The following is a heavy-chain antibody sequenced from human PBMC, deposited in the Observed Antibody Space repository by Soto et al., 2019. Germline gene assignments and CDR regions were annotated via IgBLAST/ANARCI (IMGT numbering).Heavy chain of an antibody. J-gene: IGHJ4*02. Sequence: PSETLSLTCTVSGGSISSYYWSWIRQPPGKGLEWIGYIYYSGSTNYNPSLKSRVTISVDTSKNQFSLKLNSVTAADTAVYYCARDGYCSGGSCRRGIDYWGQGTLVTVSS. CDR3: ARDGYCSGGSCRRGIDY. V-gene: IGHV4-59*01. CDR2: IYYSGST. D-gene: IGHD2-15*01. CDR1: GGSISSYY.